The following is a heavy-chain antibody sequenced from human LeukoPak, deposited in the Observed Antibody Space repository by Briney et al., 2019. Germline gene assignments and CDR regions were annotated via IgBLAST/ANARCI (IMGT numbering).Heavy chain of an antibody. V-gene: IGHV5-10-1*01. D-gene: IGHD5-18*01. J-gene: IGHJ4*02. CDR1: GYTFASYW. Sequence: GESLRISCKGSGYTFASYWISWVRQMPGKGLEWMGRIDPSDSYSNYSPSFQGHVTISGDKSTSTVYLQWSSLAASDTAVYYCARHEGGYSYGYFDYRGQGTLVTVSS. CDR2: IDPSDSYS. CDR3: ARHEGGYSYGYFDY.